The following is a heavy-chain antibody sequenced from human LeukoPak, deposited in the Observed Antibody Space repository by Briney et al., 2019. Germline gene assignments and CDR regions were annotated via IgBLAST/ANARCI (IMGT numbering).Heavy chain of an antibody. CDR2: ISYSGNT. Sequence: SETLSLTCTVSGGSISTNSYYWGWIRQPPGKGLEWIGSISYSGNTYYNPSLKSRVTIFVDTSKNQFSLKLSSVTAADTAVYYCARVALWFGTDYYYYMDVWGKGTTVTVSS. D-gene: IGHD3-10*01. J-gene: IGHJ6*03. CDR1: GGSISTNSYY. V-gene: IGHV4-39*07. CDR3: ARVALWFGTDYYYYMDV.